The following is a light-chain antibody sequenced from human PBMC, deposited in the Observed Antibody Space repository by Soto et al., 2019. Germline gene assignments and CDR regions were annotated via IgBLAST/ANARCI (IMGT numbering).Light chain of an antibody. CDR2: SND. J-gene: IGLJ1*01. Sequence: VVTQPPSASGTPGQRVTMSCSGSSSNIGLSYVHWYQKFPGMAPKLLIYSNDQRPSGVPDRFSGSKSGTSASLAISGLSSEDEADYYCAAWDGSLRGQVFGTGTKLTVL. CDR1: SSNIGLSY. V-gene: IGLV1-47*02. CDR3: AAWDGSLRGQV.